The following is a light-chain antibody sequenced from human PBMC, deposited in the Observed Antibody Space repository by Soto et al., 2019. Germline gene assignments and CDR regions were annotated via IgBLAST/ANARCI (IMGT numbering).Light chain of an antibody. J-gene: IGKJ1*01. CDR2: KTS. V-gene: IGKV1-5*03. Sequence: EIHMTRSPSTLSASVGDRVTITCRASQSISIWLAWYQQKPGKAPNLLIYKTSSLETGVPSRFSGSGSGTEFTLTISSLQPDDFATYYCQHWNDYSWTFGQGTKVEVK. CDR3: QHWNDYSWT. CDR1: QSISIW.